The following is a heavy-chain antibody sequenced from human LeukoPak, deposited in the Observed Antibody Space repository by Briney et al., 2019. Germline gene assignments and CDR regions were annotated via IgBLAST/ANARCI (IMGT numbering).Heavy chain of an antibody. J-gene: IGHJ4*02. CDR3: VKDFLHGPHIEPVGSVGPFDY. D-gene: IGHD2-2*01. CDR2: LHADSGMT. V-gene: IGHV3-23*01. Sequence: GGSLRLSCAASGFTFSNYGMSWVRQAPGKGLEWVSGLHADSGMTYYADSVKGRFTISRDNSKNTLYFQMNNLRAEDTALYYCVKDFLHGPHIEPVGSVGPFDYWGQGTLVTVSS. CDR1: GFTFSNYG.